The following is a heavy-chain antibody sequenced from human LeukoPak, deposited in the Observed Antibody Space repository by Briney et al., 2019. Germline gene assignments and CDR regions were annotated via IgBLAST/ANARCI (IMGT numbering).Heavy chain of an antibody. J-gene: IGHJ5*02. CDR3: ARHPATENWFDP. V-gene: IGHV4-4*07. CDR1: GGSISSYY. CDR2: IYTSGGS. Sequence: PSETLSLTCTVSGGSISSYYWSWIRQPAGKGPEWIGHIYTSGGSNYNPSLNSRATMSVDTSKNQISLILRSMAAADTAIYYCARHPATENWFDPWGQGILVTVSS. D-gene: IGHD1-26*01.